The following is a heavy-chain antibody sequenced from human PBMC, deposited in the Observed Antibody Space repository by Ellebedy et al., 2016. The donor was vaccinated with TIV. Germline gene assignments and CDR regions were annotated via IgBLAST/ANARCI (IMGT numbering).Heavy chain of an antibody. J-gene: IGHJ4*02. CDR3: AKDGRGTNPGHFDY. CDR2: ISGSAGST. CDR1: GFTFNSYV. Sequence: GESLKISCAASGFTFNSYVMSWVRQAPGKGLEWVSAISGSAGSTYYADSVKGRFTISRDNSKNTLFLQMNSLIAEDTAVYYCAKDGRGTNPGHFDYWGQGTLVTVSS. D-gene: IGHD2-8*01. V-gene: IGHV3-23*01.